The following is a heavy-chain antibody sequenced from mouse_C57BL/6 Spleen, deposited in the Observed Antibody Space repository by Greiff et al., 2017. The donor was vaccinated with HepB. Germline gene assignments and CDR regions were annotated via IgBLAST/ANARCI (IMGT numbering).Heavy chain of an antibody. CDR2: IDTENGDT. CDR1: GFNIKDDY. J-gene: IGHJ3*01. CDR3: TQVPWFAY. D-gene: IGHD1-3*01. V-gene: IGHV14-4*01. Sequence: VQLEESGGELVRPGASVKLSCTASGFNIKDDYMHWVKQRPEQGLEWIGRIDTENGDTEYATKVQGKATITADNSSNTAYLQLSSLTSEDTAVYYCTQVPWFAYWGQGTLVTVSA.